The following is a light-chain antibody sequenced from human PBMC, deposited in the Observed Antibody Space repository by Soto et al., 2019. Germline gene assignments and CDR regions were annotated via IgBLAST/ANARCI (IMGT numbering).Light chain of an antibody. CDR3: QQRSVWPIT. Sequence: EIVLTQSPATLSVSPGERATLSCRASQSVNSNLAWYQQKPGQAPRLLIYDASHRATGVPARFSGSGSGTDFTLTISSLEPEDFAVYYCQQRSVWPITFGQGTRLEIK. V-gene: IGKV3-11*01. J-gene: IGKJ5*01. CDR1: QSVNSN. CDR2: DAS.